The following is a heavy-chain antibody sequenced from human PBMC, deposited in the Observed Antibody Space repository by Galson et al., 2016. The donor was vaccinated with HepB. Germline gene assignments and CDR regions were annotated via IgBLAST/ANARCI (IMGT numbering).Heavy chain of an antibody. CDR3: ARGNAMDV. Sequence: SLRLSCAVSGFTFSNYWMQWVRQGPGQGLVWVSRVNVDGSSTTYADSVKGRFTISRDNAQSTLYLQMNSLGAEDTAVYYCARGNAMDVWGQGTTVTVSS. CDR2: VNVDGSST. J-gene: IGHJ6*02. CDR1: GFTFSNYW. V-gene: IGHV3-74*01.